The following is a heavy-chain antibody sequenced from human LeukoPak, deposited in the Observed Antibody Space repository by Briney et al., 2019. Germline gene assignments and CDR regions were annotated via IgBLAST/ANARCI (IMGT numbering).Heavy chain of an antibody. Sequence: SETLSLTCSVSGGSIRTYYWSWIRQPPGKGLEWIGYIYYSGRSNYNPSLRSRVTISVDTSRNQFSLNLSSVTAADTAVYYCASHNGDGQGFLFDYWGQGTLVTVSS. CDR1: GGSIRTYY. D-gene: IGHD5-24*01. V-gene: IGHV4-59*08. CDR2: IYYSGRS. CDR3: ASHNGDGQGFLFDY. J-gene: IGHJ4*02.